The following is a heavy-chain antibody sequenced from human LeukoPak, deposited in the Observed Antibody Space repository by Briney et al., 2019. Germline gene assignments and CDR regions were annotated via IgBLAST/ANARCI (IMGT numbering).Heavy chain of an antibody. Sequence: ASVKVSCKASGYTFTSYDINWVRQATGQGLEWMGWMNPNSGNTGYAQKFQGRVTMTRNTSISTAYMELSSLRSEDTAVYYCARGRPRNLRWPYYSYYMDVWGKGTTVTVSS. CDR3: ARGRPRNLRWPYYSYYMDV. CDR1: GYTFTSYD. J-gene: IGHJ6*03. V-gene: IGHV1-8*01. D-gene: IGHD4-23*01. CDR2: MNPNSGNT.